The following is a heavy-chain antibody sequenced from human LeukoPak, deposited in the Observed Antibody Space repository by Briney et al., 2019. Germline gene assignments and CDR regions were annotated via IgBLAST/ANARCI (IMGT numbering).Heavy chain of an antibody. CDR1: GGSITGYY. CDR3: ARRPYSGSYWWGDFDI. J-gene: IGHJ3*02. V-gene: IGHV4-59*01. Sequence: PSETLSLTCTVSGGSITGYYWNWIRQPPGKGLEWIGYIYYTGSTNYNPSLKSRVTISIDTSKNQFSLKLSSVTAADTAVYYCARRPYSGSYWWGDFDIWGQGTMVTVSS. D-gene: IGHD1-26*01. CDR2: IYYTGST.